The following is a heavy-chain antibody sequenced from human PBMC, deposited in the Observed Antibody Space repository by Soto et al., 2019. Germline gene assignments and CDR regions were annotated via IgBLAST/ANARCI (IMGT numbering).Heavy chain of an antibody. CDR3: AREEVRGIIRWFDP. J-gene: IGHJ5*02. D-gene: IGHD3-10*01. V-gene: IGHV3-21*05. CDR1: GFAFSGDS. Sequence: GGSLRLSCAASGFAFSGDSMAWVRQAPGKGPEWVSYVSGSSGGIDYVDSVKGRFTVSRDNAKNSLSLQMNSLRQEDTAVYYCAREEVRGIIRWFDPWGQGTRVTVSS. CDR2: VSGSSGGI.